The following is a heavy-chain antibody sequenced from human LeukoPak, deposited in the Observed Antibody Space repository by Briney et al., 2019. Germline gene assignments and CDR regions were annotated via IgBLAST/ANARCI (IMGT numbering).Heavy chain of an antibody. D-gene: IGHD2-2*03. Sequence: GGSLRLSCAASGFAFSSYAMNWVRQAPGKGLEWVSSITSTSSYIYYADPVKGRFTISRANAKNSLYLRMNSLRAEDTAVYYCARSDGGYCSSTSCYLGWFDPWGQGTLVTVSS. CDR1: GFAFSSYA. J-gene: IGHJ5*02. CDR2: ITSTSSYI. V-gene: IGHV3-21*01. CDR3: ARSDGGYCSSTSCYLGWFDP.